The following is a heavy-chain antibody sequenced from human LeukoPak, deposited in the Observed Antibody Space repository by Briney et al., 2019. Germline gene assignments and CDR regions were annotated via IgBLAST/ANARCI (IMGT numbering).Heavy chain of an antibody. D-gene: IGHD3-22*01. CDR1: GGTFSSYA. Sequence: GASVKVSCKASGGTFSSYAISWVRQAPGQGLEWMGRIIPILGIANYAQKFQGRVTITADKSTSTAYMELSSLRSEDTAVYYCARALDYYDSKEGSYWGQGTLVTVSS. CDR2: IIPILGIA. CDR3: ARALDYYDSKEGSY. J-gene: IGHJ4*02. V-gene: IGHV1-69*04.